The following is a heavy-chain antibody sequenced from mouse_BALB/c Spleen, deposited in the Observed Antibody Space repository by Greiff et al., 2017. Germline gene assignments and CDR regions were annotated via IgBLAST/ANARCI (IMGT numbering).Heavy chain of an antibody. Sequence: VQLKQSGAELVRPGALVKLSCKASGFNIKDYYMHWVKQRPEQGLEWIGWIDPENGNTIYDPKFQGKASITADTSSNTAYLQLSSLTSEDTAVYYCARFYYGSSYHYYAMDYWGQGTSGTVSS. CDR2: IDPENGNT. CDR1: GFNIKDYY. D-gene: IGHD1-1*01. V-gene: IGHV14-1*02. J-gene: IGHJ4*01. CDR3: ARFYYGSSYHYYAMDY.